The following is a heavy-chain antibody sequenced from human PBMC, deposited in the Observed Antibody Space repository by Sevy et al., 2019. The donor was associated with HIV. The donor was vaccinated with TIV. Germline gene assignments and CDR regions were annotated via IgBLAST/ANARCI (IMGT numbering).Heavy chain of an antibody. CDR3: ARGPDILTGYAFDI. D-gene: IGHD3-9*01. CDR1: GFTFSSYD. CDR2: IGTAGDT. Sequence: GGSLRLSCAASGFTFSSYDMHWVRQATGKGLEWVSAIGTAGDTYYPGSGKGRFTMSRENAKNSLYLQMNSLRAGDTAVYYCARGPDILTGYAFDIWGQGTMVTVSS. V-gene: IGHV3-13*01. J-gene: IGHJ3*02.